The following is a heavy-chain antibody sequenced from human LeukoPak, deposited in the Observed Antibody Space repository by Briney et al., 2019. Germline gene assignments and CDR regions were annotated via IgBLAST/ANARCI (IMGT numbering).Heavy chain of an antibody. Sequence: GESLKISCKGSGYSFTSYWIGWVRQMPGKGLEWMGIIFPDNSDTRYSPSFQGQVTISAGKSINTAYLQWSSLKASDTTIYYCARLRPYSSGSYRSPSFYYYGMDVWGQGTTVTVSS. CDR3: ARLRPYSSGSYRSPSFYYYGMDV. J-gene: IGHJ6*02. CDR2: IFPDNSDT. V-gene: IGHV5-51*01. CDR1: GYSFTSYW. D-gene: IGHD3-10*01.